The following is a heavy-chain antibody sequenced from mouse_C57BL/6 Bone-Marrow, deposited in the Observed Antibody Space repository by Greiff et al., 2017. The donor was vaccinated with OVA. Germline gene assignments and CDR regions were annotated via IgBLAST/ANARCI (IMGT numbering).Heavy chain of an antibody. CDR3: ARDLGRIFFFAY. CDR2: IDPSDSYT. V-gene: IGHV1-50*01. J-gene: IGHJ3*01. CDR1: GYTFTSYW. Sequence: QVQLQQPGAELVKPGASVKLSCKASGYTFTSYWMQWVKQRPGQGLEWIGEIDPSDSYTNYNQKFKGKATLTVDTSSSPAYMQLSRLTSVDSSVYFCARDLGRIFFFAYWGQGTLVTVSA.